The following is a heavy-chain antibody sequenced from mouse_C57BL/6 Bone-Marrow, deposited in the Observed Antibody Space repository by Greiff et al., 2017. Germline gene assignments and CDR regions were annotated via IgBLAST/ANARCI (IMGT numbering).Heavy chain of an antibody. CDR1: GFNIKDDY. D-gene: IGHD1-1*01. Sequence: VQLQQSGAELVRPGASVKLSCTASGFNIKDDYMHWVKQRPEQGLEWIGWIDPENGDTEYASKFQGKATITADTSSNTAYLQLRILTSEDTAVYYCTNPVVADFDYWGQGTTLTVSS. V-gene: IGHV14-4*01. CDR2: IDPENGDT. CDR3: TNPVVADFDY. J-gene: IGHJ2*01.